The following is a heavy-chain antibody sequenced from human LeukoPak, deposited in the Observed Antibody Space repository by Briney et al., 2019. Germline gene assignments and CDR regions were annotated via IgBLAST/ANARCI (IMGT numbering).Heavy chain of an antibody. CDR3: AIPGIAAAGRNDAFDI. CDR1: GGSISSSSYY. J-gene: IGHJ3*02. CDR2: IYYSGST. Sequence: SETLSLTCTVSGGSISSSSYYWGWIRQPPGKGLEWIGSIYYSGSTYYNPSLKSRVTISVDTSKNQFSLKLSSVTAADTAVYYCAIPGIAAAGRNDAFDIWGQGTMVTVSS. D-gene: IGHD6-13*01. V-gene: IGHV4-39*07.